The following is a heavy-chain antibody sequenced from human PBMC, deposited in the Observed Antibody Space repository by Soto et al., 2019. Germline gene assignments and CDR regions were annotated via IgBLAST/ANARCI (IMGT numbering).Heavy chain of an antibody. CDR3: ARGPLDYGDYAGYFDY. V-gene: IGHV3-30-3*01. D-gene: IGHD4-17*01. CDR2: ISYDGSNK. CDR1: GFTFSSYA. J-gene: IGHJ4*02. Sequence: QVQLVESGGGVVQPGRSLRLSCAASGFTFSSYAMHWVRQAPGKGLEWVAVISYDGSNKYYADSVKGRFTISRDNSKNTLYLQMNSLRAEDTAVYYCARGPLDYGDYAGYFDYWGQGTLVTVSS.